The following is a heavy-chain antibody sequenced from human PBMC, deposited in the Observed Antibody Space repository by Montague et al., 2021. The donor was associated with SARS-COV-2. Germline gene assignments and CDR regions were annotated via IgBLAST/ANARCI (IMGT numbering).Heavy chain of an antibody. Sequence: SETLSLTCAVHGGSFSGYYWSWIRQPPGKGLEWIGEINHSGSTNYNPSLKSRVTISVDTSKNQFSLKLSSVTAADTAVYYCASLTLGYCSSTSCYSDWFGPWGQGTLVTVSS. CDR3: ASLTLGYCSSTSCYSDWFGP. V-gene: IGHV4-34*01. D-gene: IGHD2-2*02. CDR2: INHSGST. CDR1: GGSFSGYY. J-gene: IGHJ5*02.